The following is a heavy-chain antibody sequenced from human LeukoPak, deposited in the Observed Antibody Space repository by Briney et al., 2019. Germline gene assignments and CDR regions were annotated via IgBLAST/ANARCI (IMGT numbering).Heavy chain of an antibody. Sequence: GGSLRLSCAASGFTFISFWMHWVRQPPGKGLVWVSRIDTDGSTTTYADSVKGRFTISRDNAKNTVYLQIKSLRVEDTAVYYCATLSSFGYDYWGQGVVVTVSS. D-gene: IGHD5-18*01. J-gene: IGHJ4*02. V-gene: IGHV3-74*01. CDR1: GFTFISFW. CDR3: ATLSSFGYDY. CDR2: IDTDGSTT.